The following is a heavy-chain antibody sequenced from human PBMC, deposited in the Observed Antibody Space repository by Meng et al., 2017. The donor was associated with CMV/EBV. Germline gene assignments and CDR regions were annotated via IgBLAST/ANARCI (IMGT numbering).Heavy chain of an antibody. D-gene: IGHD6-13*01. V-gene: IGHV3-48*03. Sequence: GGSLRLSCAASGFTFSSYEMNWVRQAPGKGLEWVSYISSSGSTIYYADSVKGRFTISRDNAKNSLYLQMNSLRAEDTAVYYCARGYNRLAASALDYWGQGVLVTVSS. J-gene: IGHJ4*02. CDR1: GFTFSSYE. CDR3: ARGYNRLAASALDY. CDR2: ISSSGSTI.